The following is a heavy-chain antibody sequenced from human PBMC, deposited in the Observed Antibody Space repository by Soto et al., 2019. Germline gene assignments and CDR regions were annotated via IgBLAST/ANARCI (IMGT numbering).Heavy chain of an antibody. CDR3: ARQVSSAWPPYYYDMDV. V-gene: IGHV4-59*08. Sequence: PSETLSLTCTVSGGSISSYYWSWIRQHPGKGLEWIGYIYYSGSTNYNPSLKSRVTISVDTSKNQVSLKLSSVTAADTAMYFCARQVSSAWPPYYYDMDVWGQGTTVTVSS. CDR1: GGSISSYY. J-gene: IGHJ6*02. D-gene: IGHD6-25*01. CDR2: IYYSGST.